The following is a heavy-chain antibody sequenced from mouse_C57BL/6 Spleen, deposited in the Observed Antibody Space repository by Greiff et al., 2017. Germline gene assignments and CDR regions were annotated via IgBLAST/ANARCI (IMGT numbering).Heavy chain of an antibody. V-gene: IGHV1-7*01. D-gene: IGHD1-1*01. Sequence: QVQLKESGAELAKPGASVKLSCKASGYTFTSYWMHWVKQRPGQGLEWIGYINPSSGYTKYNQKFKDKATLTADKSSSTAYMQLSSLTYEDSAVYYCAREENFYYGSSSFAYWGQGTLVTVSA. CDR2: INPSSGYT. CDR3: AREENFYYGSSSFAY. J-gene: IGHJ3*01. CDR1: GYTFTSYW.